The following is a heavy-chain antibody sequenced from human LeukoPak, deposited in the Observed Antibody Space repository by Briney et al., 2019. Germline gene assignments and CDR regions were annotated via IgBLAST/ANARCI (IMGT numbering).Heavy chain of an antibody. D-gene: IGHD3-16*01. V-gene: IGHV3-7*04. CDR3: TRDRAYKTFDY. Sequence: GGSLRLSCAASGFTFSSSWMTWVRQAPGKGLEWVAVIRPDGSEAAYVDSVIGRFTISRDNAKNSLFLQMISLRVEDTAVYYCTRDRAYKTFDYWGQGALVTVSS. CDR2: IRPDGSEA. CDR1: GFTFSSSW. J-gene: IGHJ4*02.